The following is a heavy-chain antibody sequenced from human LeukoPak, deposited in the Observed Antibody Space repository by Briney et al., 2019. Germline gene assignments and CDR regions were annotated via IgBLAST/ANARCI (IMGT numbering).Heavy chain of an antibody. CDR1: GFTFSSYG. CDR2: IRSDGSNK. V-gene: IGHV3-30*02. CDR3: ARGWGEYHPALRY. D-gene: IGHD2-2*01. Sequence: GGSLRLSCPASGFTFSSYGMLWVRQAPGKGLEWVAFIRSDGSNKYYADSVKGRFTISRDNSKLYLQMNSLRAEDTAVYYCARGWGEYHPALRYWGQGTLVTVSS. J-gene: IGHJ4*02.